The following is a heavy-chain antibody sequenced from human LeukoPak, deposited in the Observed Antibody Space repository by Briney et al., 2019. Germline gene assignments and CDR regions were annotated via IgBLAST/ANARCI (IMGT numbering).Heavy chain of an antibody. Sequence: GASVKVSCKASGYSFTNFGITWVRQAPGQGLEWMGWISAYNGNTDYAQNFQGRVTVTADTSTSTAYMELRGLRSDDTAVYYCARSGCSAGTCYSQTVKFDIWGQGTLVIVSS. CDR2: ISAYNGNT. CDR3: ARSGCSAGTCYSQTVKFDI. J-gene: IGHJ4*02. CDR1: GYSFTNFG. V-gene: IGHV1-18*01. D-gene: IGHD2-15*01.